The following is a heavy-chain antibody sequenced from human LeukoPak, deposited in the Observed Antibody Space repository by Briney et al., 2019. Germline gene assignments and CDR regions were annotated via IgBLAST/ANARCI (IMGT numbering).Heavy chain of an antibody. J-gene: IGHJ4*02. Sequence: GGSLRLSCAASGFIFRNYAMSWVRQAPGKGLEWVSAITGSGDSAYYADSVKGRFTISRDNSKNTLYVEMNTLRAEDTAVYYCAKWGDYDILTGYYVSDFWGQGTLVTVSS. CDR2: ITGSGDSA. CDR3: AKWGDYDILTGYYVSDF. CDR1: GFIFRNYA. D-gene: IGHD3-9*01. V-gene: IGHV3-23*01.